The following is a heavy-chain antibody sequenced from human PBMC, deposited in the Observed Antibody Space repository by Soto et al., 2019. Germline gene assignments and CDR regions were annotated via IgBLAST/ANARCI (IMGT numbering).Heavy chain of an antibody. CDR3: ARLQFGEGFDY. J-gene: IGHJ4*02. V-gene: IGHV4-30-2*01. Sequence: ASETLSLTCAVSGGSISGGGFSWSWIRQPPGKGLEWIGYILHTGGTQYNPSLKSRVSMSVDKSKNQFSLHLTSVTAADTAVYYCARLQFGEGFDYWGQGALVTVSS. CDR1: GGSISGGGFS. D-gene: IGHD3-10*01. CDR2: ILHTGGT.